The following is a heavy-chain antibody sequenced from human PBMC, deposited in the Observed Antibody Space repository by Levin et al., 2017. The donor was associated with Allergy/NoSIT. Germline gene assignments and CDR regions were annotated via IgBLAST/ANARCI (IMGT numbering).Heavy chain of an antibody. Sequence: GGSLRLSCAASGFTFSSYGMHWVRQAPGKGLEWVAVISYDGSNKYYADSVKGRFTISRDNSKNTLYLQMNSLRAEDTAVYYCAKEGAVAVPFDYWGQGTLVTVSS. V-gene: IGHV3-30*18. D-gene: IGHD6-19*01. J-gene: IGHJ4*02. CDR1: GFTFSSYG. CDR2: ISYDGSNK. CDR3: AKEGAVAVPFDY.